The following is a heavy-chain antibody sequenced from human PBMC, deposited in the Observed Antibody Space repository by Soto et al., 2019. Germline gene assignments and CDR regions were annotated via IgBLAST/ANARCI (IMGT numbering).Heavy chain of an antibody. CDR3: AKDSIAAAGIYYYYYYGMDV. D-gene: IGHD6-13*01. CDR1: GFTFSSYV. V-gene: IGHV3-30*18. J-gene: IGHJ6*02. CDR2: ISYDGSNK. Sequence: GGSLRLSCAASGFTFSSYVMHWVRQAPGKGLEWVAVISYDGSNKYYADSVKGRFTISRDNSKNTLYLQMNSLRAEDTAVYYCAKDSIAAAGIYYYYYYGMDVWGQGTTVTVSS.